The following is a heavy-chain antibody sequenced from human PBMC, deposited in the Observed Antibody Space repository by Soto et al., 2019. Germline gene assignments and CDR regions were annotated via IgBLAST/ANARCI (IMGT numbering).Heavy chain of an antibody. J-gene: IGHJ4*02. D-gene: IGHD4-17*01. V-gene: IGHV3-11*05. CDR1: GFTFSDYY. CDR3: ARSTRTTISK. CDR2: ISSSSSYT. Sequence: QVQLVESGGDLVKPGGSLRLSCAASGFTFSDYYMSWIRQAPGKGLEWLSFISSSSSYTYYADSVKGRFTISRDNAESSLYLQMNCLRAEDTAVYYCARSTRTTISKWGQGTLVTVSS.